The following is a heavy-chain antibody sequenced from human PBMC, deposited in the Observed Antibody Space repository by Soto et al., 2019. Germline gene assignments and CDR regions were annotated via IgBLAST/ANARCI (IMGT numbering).Heavy chain of an antibody. CDR3: ARGYDSSGYYDLNWFDP. CDR2: ISSSSSTI. V-gene: IGHV3-48*02. D-gene: IGHD3-22*01. Sequence: PGGSLRLSCAASGFTFSSYSMNWVRQAPGKGLEWVSYISSSSSTIYYADSVKGRFTISRDNAKNSLYLQMNSLRDEDTAVYYCARGYDSSGYYDLNWFDPWGQGTLVTVSS. CDR1: GFTFSSYS. J-gene: IGHJ5*02.